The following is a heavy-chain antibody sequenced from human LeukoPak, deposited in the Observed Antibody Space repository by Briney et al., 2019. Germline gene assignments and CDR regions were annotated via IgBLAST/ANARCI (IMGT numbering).Heavy chain of an antibody. Sequence: SETLSLTCTVSGYSISSGYYWAWIRQPPGKGLEWIGYIYHSGSTNYNPSLKSRVTISVDTSKNQFSLKLSSVTAADTAVYYCARGTRGDYVYHRGNFRRMVYYYYMDVWGKGTTVIVSS. D-gene: IGHD4-17*01. CDR1: GYSISSGYY. J-gene: IGHJ6*03. CDR3: ARGTRGDYVYHRGNFRRMVYYYYMDV. V-gene: IGHV4-38-2*02. CDR2: IYHSGST.